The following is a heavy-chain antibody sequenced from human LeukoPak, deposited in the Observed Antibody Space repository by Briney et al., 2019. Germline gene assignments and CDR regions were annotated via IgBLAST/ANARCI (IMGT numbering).Heavy chain of an antibody. V-gene: IGHV3-9*03. Sequence: GGSLRLSCAASGFTFDDYAMHWVRQAPGKGLEWVSGISWNSGTRDYSDSVKGRFTISRDNAKDSLHLQMNGLRAEDMALYFCARANYPYGRVNDAFDIWGQGTMVTVSS. CDR1: GFTFDDYA. CDR3: ARANYPYGRVNDAFDI. D-gene: IGHD3-10*02. J-gene: IGHJ3*02. CDR2: ISWNSGTR.